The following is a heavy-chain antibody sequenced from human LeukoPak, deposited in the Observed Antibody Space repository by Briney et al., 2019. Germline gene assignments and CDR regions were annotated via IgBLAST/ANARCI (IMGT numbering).Heavy chain of an antibody. CDR2: IRSKAYGGTT. Sequence: PGRSLRLSCSGSGFTFGDHATSWVRQAPGKGLEWVGFIRSKAYGGTTEYAASVRGRFSISRDDSKNIAYLQMSSLETEDPAVYFCARGPIYLWLYYGMDVWGQGTTVTVSS. J-gene: IGHJ6*02. CDR1: GFTFGDHA. D-gene: IGHD5-18*01. CDR3: ARGPIYLWLYYGMDV. V-gene: IGHV3-49*04.